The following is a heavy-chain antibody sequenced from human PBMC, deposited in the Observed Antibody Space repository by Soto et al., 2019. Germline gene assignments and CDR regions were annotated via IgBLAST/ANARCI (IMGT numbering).Heavy chain of an antibody. CDR2: IWYDGSNK. V-gene: IGHV3-33*01. CDR3: ARAYYGSAPYYYYGMDV. D-gene: IGHD3-10*01. Sequence: VQLVESGGGVVQPGRSLRLSCAASGFTFSSYGMHWVRQAPGKGLEWVAVIWYDGSNKYYADSVKGRFTISRDNSKNTLYLQMNSLRAEDTAVYYCARAYYGSAPYYYYGMDVWGQGTTVTVSS. CDR1: GFTFSSYG. J-gene: IGHJ6*02.